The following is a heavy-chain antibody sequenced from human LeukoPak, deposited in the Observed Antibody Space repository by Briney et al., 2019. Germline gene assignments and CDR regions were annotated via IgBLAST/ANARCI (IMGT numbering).Heavy chain of an antibody. Sequence: PEGSLRLSCAASGFTFSSYWMSWVRQAPGKGLEWVANIKQDGSEKYYVDSVKGRFTISRDNAKNSLYLQMNSLRAEDTAVYYCARDGYCSSTSCLDAFDIWGQGTMVTVSS. D-gene: IGHD2-2*03. CDR1: GFTFSSYW. CDR2: IKQDGSEK. J-gene: IGHJ3*02. V-gene: IGHV3-7*01. CDR3: ARDGYCSSTSCLDAFDI.